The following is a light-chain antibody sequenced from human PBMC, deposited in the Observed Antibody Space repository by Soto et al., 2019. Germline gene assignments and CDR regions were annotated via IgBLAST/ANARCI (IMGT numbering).Light chain of an antibody. Sequence: EIVLTQSPGTLSLSPGERATLSCRASQSVSSSYLAWYQHKPGQAPRLLIYGASSRATGIPDRFSGSGSGTHFTLTISRLEPEDFALYYCQQYGSSPNTFGQRTKLQIK. CDR3: QQYGSSPNT. CDR2: GAS. V-gene: IGKV3-20*01. J-gene: IGKJ2*01. CDR1: QSVSSSY.